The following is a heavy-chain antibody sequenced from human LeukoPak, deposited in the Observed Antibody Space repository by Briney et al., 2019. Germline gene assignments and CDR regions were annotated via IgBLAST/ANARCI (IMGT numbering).Heavy chain of an antibody. CDR3: ARRYGWAFDY. CDR1: GGSISSYY. Sequence: SETLSLTCTVSGGSISSYYWSWIRQPPGKGLEWIGYIYYSGNTNYNPSLKGRVTISVDTSKNQFSLKLSSVTAADTAVYYCARRYGWAFDYWGQGTLVTVSS. D-gene: IGHD6-19*01. V-gene: IGHV4-59*08. J-gene: IGHJ4*02. CDR2: IYYSGNT.